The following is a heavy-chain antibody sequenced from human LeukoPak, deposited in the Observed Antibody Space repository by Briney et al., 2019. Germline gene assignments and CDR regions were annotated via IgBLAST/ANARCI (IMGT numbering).Heavy chain of an antibody. Sequence: ASVKVSCEASGYTFTGYYMHWVRQAPGQGLEWMGWINPNSGGTNYAQKFQGRVTKTRDTSISTAYMELSRLRSDDTAVYYCARNPGSGRDILPWGQGTLVTVSS. D-gene: IGHD3-10*01. V-gene: IGHV1-2*02. CDR1: GYTFTGYY. CDR2: INPNSGGT. J-gene: IGHJ5*02. CDR3: ARNPGSGRDILP.